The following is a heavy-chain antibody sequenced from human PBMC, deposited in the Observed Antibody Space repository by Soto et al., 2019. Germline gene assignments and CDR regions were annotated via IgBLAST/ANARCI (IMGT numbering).Heavy chain of an antibody. Sequence: QRGGSLRLFCAASGFTFSSYAMHWVRQAQGKGLEWVAVISYDGSNKYYAASVKGRFIISRDNSKNTLYLQMNSLRAEDTAVYYCAREVGYSRFYYYYYYGMDVWVQGTTVTVSS. D-gene: IGHD4-4*01. CDR2: ISYDGSNK. CDR1: GFTFSSYA. V-gene: IGHV3-30-3*01. CDR3: AREVGYSRFYYYYYYGMDV. J-gene: IGHJ6*02.